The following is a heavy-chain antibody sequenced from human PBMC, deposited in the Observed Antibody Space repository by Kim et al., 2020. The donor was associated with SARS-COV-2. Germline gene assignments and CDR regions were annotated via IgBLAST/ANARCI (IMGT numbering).Heavy chain of an antibody. D-gene: IGHD4-4*01. J-gene: IGHJ6*02. CDR1: GFTVSSNY. V-gene: IGHV3-66*02. CDR2: IYSGGST. Sequence: GGSLRLSCAASGFTVSSNYMSWVRQAPGKGLEWVSVIYSGGSTYYADSVKGRFTISRDNSKNTLYLQMNSLRAEDTAVYYCARDWVSTVTTSYYGMDVWGQGTTVTVSS. CDR3: ARDWVSTVTTSYYGMDV.